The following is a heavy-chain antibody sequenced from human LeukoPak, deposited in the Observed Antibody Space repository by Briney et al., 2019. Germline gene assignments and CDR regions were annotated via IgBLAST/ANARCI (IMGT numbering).Heavy chain of an antibody. Sequence: TGGSLRLSCAAFGFIFTSYSMTWVRQAPGKGLEWVSYISSSSSTIYYADSVKGRFTISRDNAKNSLYLQMNSLRAEDTAVYYCARQRAGFTVTTSDYWGQGTLVTVSS. V-gene: IGHV3-48*01. J-gene: IGHJ4*02. D-gene: IGHD4-17*01. CDR2: ISSSSSTI. CDR3: ARQRAGFTVTTSDY. CDR1: GFIFTSYS.